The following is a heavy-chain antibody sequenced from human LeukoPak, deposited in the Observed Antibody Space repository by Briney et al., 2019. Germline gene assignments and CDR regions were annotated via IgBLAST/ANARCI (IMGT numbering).Heavy chain of an antibody. CDR3: ATLEAGDSQDY. J-gene: IGHJ4*02. D-gene: IGHD4-17*01. Sequence: PGGSLRLSCAASGFTFSSYEMNWVRQAPGKGLGWVSYISSSGSTIYYADSVKGRFTISRDNAKNSLYLQMNSLRAEDTAVYYCATLEAGDSQDYWGQGTLVTVSS. V-gene: IGHV3-48*03. CDR2: ISSSGSTI. CDR1: GFTFSSYE.